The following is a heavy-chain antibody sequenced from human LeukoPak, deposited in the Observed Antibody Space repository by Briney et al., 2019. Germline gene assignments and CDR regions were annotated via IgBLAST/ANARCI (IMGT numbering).Heavy chain of an antibody. V-gene: IGHV3-30*19. CDR1: GFTFSSFG. Sequence: PGGSLRLSCAASGFTFSSFGMHWVRQAPGKGLEWVAVISYDGNNDYYADSVKGRFTVSRDNFENTVFLEMNSLRFDDTAIYYCARDPWGYFDSSGYSAYYFDSWGQGALVTVSS. CDR2: ISYDGNND. CDR3: ARDPWGYFDSSGYSAYYFDS. J-gene: IGHJ4*02. D-gene: IGHD3-22*01.